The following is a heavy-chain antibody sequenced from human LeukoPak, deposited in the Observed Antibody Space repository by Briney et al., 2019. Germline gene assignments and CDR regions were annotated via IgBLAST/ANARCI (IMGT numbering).Heavy chain of an antibody. D-gene: IGHD3-22*01. Sequence: SVKVSCKASGGTFSSYAISWVRQAPGQGLEWMGRIIPILGIANYAQKFQGRVTITADKSTSTAYMELSSLRSEDTAVYYCARDSRFHYYDSSGLDYWGQGTLVTVSS. CDR1: GGTFSSYA. CDR2: IIPILGIA. J-gene: IGHJ4*02. CDR3: ARDSRFHYYDSSGLDY. V-gene: IGHV1-69*04.